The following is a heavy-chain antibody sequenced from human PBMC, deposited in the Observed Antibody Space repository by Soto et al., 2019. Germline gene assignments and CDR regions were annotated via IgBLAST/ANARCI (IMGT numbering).Heavy chain of an antibody. Sequence: SETLSLTCTVSGDSINSGDYYWIWIRQPPGKGLEWIGCIYYSGNTYYNPSLKRRFSISVDTSKNQFSLQLSSVTVADTAVYYCASDFKRYTSPTGRLEDWGLGTLVT. CDR2: IYYSGNT. CDR1: GDSINSGDYY. V-gene: IGHV4-30-4*01. D-gene: IGHD2-2*02. J-gene: IGHJ4*02. CDR3: ASDFKRYTSPTGRLED.